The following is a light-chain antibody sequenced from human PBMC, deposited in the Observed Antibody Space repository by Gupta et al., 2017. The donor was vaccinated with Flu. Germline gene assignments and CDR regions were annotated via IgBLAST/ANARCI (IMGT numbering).Light chain of an antibody. J-gene: IGKJ4*01. CDR1: QSSLDSANNKNF. V-gene: IGKV4-1*01. CDR3: LHEVWPPGS. CDR2: WAS. Sequence: SLGERATINCKASQSSLDSANNKNFLAWYQQKPGQSPRLLIYWASTRESGVPDRFSGSGSGTDFTLTISSLQAEDVAVYYRLHEVWPPGSFGGGTKVEIK.